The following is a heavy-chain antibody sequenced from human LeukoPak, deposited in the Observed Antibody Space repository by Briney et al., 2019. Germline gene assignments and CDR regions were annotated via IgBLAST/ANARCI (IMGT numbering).Heavy chain of an antibody. CDR3: ARGSTTVTSPFGY. V-gene: IGHV4-59*01. J-gene: IGHJ4*02. D-gene: IGHD4-11*01. CDR2: IYYSGST. CDR1: GGSISSYY. Sequence: SETLSLTCTVSGGSISSYYWSWIRQPPGKGLEWIGYIYYSGSTNYNPSLKSRVTISVDTSKNQFSLKLSSVTAADTAVYYCARGSTTVTSPFGYWGQGTLVTVSS.